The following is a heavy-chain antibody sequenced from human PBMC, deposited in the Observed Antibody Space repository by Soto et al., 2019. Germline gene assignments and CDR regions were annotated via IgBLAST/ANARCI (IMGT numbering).Heavy chain of an antibody. CDR3: ARAGYCSGGSCYSGGVDY. V-gene: IGHV4-30-2*01. D-gene: IGHD2-15*01. Sequence: PSETLSLTCAVSGGSISSGGYSWSWIRQPPGKGLEWIGYIYHSGSTYYNPSLKSRVTISVDRSKNQFSLKLSSVTAADTAVYYCARAGYCSGGSCYSGGVDYWGQGTLVTVSS. J-gene: IGHJ4*02. CDR2: IYHSGST. CDR1: GGSISSGGYS.